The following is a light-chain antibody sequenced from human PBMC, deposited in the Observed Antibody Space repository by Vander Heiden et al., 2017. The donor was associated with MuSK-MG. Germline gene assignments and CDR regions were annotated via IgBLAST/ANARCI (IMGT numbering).Light chain of an antibody. V-gene: IGKV1-39*01. CDR2: ETS. CDR1: QTIRSY. J-gene: IGKJ2*01. CDR3: QQSDSTPYT. Sequence: DIQMTQSPSSLSASGGDRVTITCRASQTIRSYVNWYQQKRGEAPKLLIYETSTLQSGVPSRCSGSGSGTDFTLTISSLQSEDFATYYCQQSDSTPYTFGQGTTLEIK.